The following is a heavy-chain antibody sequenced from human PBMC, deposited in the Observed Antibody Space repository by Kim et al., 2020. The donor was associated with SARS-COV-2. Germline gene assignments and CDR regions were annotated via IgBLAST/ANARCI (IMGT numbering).Heavy chain of an antibody. CDR3: ARGMGSGSSSGPIDY. D-gene: IGHD3-10*01. Sequence: SETLSLTCAVYGGSFSGYYWSWIRQPPGKGLEWIGEINHSGSTNYNPSLKSRVTISVDTSKNQFSLKLSSVTAADTAVYYCARGMGSGSSSGPIDYWGQG. CDR1: GGSFSGYY. CDR2: INHSGST. V-gene: IGHV4-34*01. J-gene: IGHJ4*02.